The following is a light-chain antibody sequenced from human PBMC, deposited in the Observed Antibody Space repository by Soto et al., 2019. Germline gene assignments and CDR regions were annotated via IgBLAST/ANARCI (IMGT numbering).Light chain of an antibody. V-gene: IGLV2-14*01. CDR1: SSDIGGYKY. Sequence: QSALTQPASVSGSPGQSITISCTGTSSDIGGYKYVSWYQQHPGKAPKLMIYGVSDRPSGVSNRFSGSKSGNTASLTISGLQTEDEADYYCSSFTSISTWVFGGGTKLTVL. CDR3: SSFTSISTWV. CDR2: GVS. J-gene: IGLJ3*02.